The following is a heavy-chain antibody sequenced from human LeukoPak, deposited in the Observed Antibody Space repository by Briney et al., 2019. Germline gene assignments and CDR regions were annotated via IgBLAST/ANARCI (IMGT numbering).Heavy chain of an antibody. D-gene: IGHD6-19*01. Sequence: PGGSLRLSCAASGFTFSSYSMNWVRQAPGKGLEWVSYISSSSSTIYYAGSVKGRFTISRDNAKNSLYLQMNSLRAEDTAVYYCARDAQWLVPHFDYWGQGTLVTVSS. CDR2: ISSSSSTI. CDR1: GFTFSSYS. V-gene: IGHV3-48*01. CDR3: ARDAQWLVPHFDY. J-gene: IGHJ4*02.